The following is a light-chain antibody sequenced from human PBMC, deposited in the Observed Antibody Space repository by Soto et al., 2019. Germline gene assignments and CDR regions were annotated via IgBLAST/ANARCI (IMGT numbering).Light chain of an antibody. CDR3: QQYDQPPYT. CDR1: QDIRKY. V-gene: IGKV1-33*01. Sequence: DIQLTQSPSSLSATVGDRVTITCQASQDIRKYLNWYQQKPGKAPKLLIYDASNRETGVPSRFSGSGSGTDVSRSIDSLQPEDIATDYCQQYDQPPYTFGQGTTLEIK. CDR2: DAS. J-gene: IGKJ2*01.